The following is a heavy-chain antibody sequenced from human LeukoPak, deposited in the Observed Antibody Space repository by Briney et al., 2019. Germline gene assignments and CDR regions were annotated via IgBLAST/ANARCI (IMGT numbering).Heavy chain of an antibody. CDR2: ISMEGFI. CDR3: ARGRGGD. V-gene: IGHV3-53*01. J-gene: IGHJ4*02. CDR1: GVTVNSYF. Sequence: GGSLRLSCAVSGVTVNSYFMGWVRQAPGKGLEWASLISMEGFIYYADSVKGRFTISRDNSKNTLYLQMNSLRGDDTGLYYCARGRGGDWGQGALVTVSS. D-gene: IGHD2-15*01.